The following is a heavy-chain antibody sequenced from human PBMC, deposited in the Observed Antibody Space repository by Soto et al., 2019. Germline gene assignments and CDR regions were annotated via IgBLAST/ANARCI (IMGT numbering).Heavy chain of an antibody. D-gene: IGHD6-13*01. CDR3: AKTNSSSWYLENWFDP. CDR2: ISGSGGST. J-gene: IGHJ5*02. CDR1: GFTFSSYA. V-gene: IGHV3-23*01. Sequence: GGSLRLSCAASGFTFSSYAMSWVRQAPGKGLEWVSAISGSGGSTYYADSVKGRFTISRDNSKNTLYLQMNSLRAEDTAVYYCAKTNSSSWYLENWFDPWGQGTLVTVSS.